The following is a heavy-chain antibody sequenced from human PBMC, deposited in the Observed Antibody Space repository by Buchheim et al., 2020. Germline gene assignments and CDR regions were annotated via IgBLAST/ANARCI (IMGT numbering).Heavy chain of an antibody. V-gene: IGHV3-74*01. Sequence: EVQLVESGGGLVQPGGSLRLSCAASGFTVSSNYMSWVRQAPGKGLVWVSRLSYDGTTATYADSVKGRFTVSRDNAKNTLYLQMNNLTDEDTAVYYCAKDVVPAATVPYRFDPWGQGTL. CDR2: LSYDGTTA. D-gene: IGHD2-2*01. J-gene: IGHJ5*02. CDR3: AKDVVPAATVPYRFDP. CDR1: GFTVSSNY.